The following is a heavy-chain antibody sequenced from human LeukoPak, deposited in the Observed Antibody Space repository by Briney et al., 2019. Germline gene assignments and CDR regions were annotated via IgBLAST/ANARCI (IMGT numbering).Heavy chain of an antibody. CDR3: AKVATWTHFDY. CDR2: LSGTSDST. Sequence: GGSLRLSCAASGFTSSNYGMSWVRQAPGKGLEWVSALSGTSDSTYYADSVKGRFSISRDNSKNTLYLQISSLRVEDTAVYYCAKVATWTHFDYWGQGILVTVSS. D-gene: IGHD3/OR15-3a*01. V-gene: IGHV3-23*01. J-gene: IGHJ4*02. CDR1: GFTSSNYG.